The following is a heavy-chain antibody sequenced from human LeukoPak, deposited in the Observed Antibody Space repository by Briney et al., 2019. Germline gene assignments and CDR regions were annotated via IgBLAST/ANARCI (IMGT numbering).Heavy chain of an antibody. CDR1: GGSFSGYY. CDR2: INHSGST. Sequence: PSETLSLTCAVYGGSFSGYYWSWIRQPPGKGLEWIGEINHSGSTNYNPSLKSRVTISVDTSKNQFSLKLSSVTAADTAVYYCARGLTVFGVVIPLYGMDVWGQGTTVTVSS. J-gene: IGHJ6*02. V-gene: IGHV4-34*01. CDR3: ARGLTVFGVVIPLYGMDV. D-gene: IGHD3-3*01.